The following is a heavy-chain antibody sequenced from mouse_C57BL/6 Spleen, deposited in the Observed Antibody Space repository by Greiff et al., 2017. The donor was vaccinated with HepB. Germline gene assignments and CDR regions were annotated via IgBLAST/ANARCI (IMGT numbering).Heavy chain of an antibody. J-gene: IGHJ2*01. CDR3: ARRDDYDDYFDY. CDR2: IDPSDSYT. CDR1: GYTFTSYW. Sequence: VQLQQPGAELVKPGASVKMSCKASGYTFTSYWITWVKQRPGQGLEWIGEIDPSDSYTNYNQKFKGKATLTVDTSSSTAYMQLSSLTSEDSAVYYCARRDDYDDYFDYWGQGTTLTVSS. D-gene: IGHD2-4*01. V-gene: IGHV1-50*01.